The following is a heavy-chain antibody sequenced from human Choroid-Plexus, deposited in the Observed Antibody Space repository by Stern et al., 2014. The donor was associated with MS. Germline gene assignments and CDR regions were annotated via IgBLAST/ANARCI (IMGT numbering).Heavy chain of an antibody. CDR1: GFTFSNFG. D-gene: IGHD2-15*01. J-gene: IGHJ4*02. V-gene: IGHV3-30*18. CDR3: AKDRQWSTYXXDY. CDR2: ISYDGSDK. Sequence: VQLVESGGGVAQPGRPLILSCAAYGFTFSNFGMHWVRQAPGKGLEWVALISYDGSDKYYADSVKGRFTIFRDNSKNTLYMHMNSLRAEDTAVYYCAKDRQWSTYXXDYWGQGSLVTVSS.